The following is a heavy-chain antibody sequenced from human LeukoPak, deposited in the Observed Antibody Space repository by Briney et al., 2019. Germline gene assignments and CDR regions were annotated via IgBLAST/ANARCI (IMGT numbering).Heavy chain of an antibody. CDR2: IIPILGIA. CDR1: GGTFSSYA. V-gene: IGHV1-69*04. Sequence: SVKVSCKASGGTFSSYAISWVRQAPGQGLEWMGRIIPILGIANYAQKLQGRVTMTTDTSTSTAYMELRSLRSDDTAVYYCARDLPLRHSSSWDYWGQGTLVTVSS. CDR3: ARDLPLRHSSSWDY. J-gene: IGHJ4*02. D-gene: IGHD6-13*01.